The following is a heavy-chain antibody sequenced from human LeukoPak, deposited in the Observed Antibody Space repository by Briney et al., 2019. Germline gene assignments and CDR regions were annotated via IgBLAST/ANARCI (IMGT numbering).Heavy chain of an antibody. D-gene: IGHD3-10*01. V-gene: IGHV3-48*04. CDR2: ISSSSSTI. CDR1: GFTFRRYN. Sequence: GVSVRLSCAASGFTFRRYNMKWVRQAPRKGLEWVSYISSSSSTIYYAESVKGRFTISRDNAKKSLYLQMNSLGAEDTAVYYCARVGVWNWGQGTLVTVSS. J-gene: IGHJ4*02. CDR3: ARVGVWN.